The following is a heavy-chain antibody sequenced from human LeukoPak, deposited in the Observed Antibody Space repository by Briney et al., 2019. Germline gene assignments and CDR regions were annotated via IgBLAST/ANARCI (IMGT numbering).Heavy chain of an antibody. V-gene: IGHV3-30*18. CDR3: AKDLSADGAAAAGHFDY. D-gene: IGHD6-13*01. J-gene: IGHJ4*02. CDR1: GFTFGSYG. CDR2: ISYDGSNK. Sequence: PGRSLRLSCAASGFTFGSYGMHWVRQAPGKGLEWVAVISYDGSNKYYADSVKGRFTISRDNSKNTLYLQMNSLRAEDTAVYYCAKDLSADGAAAAGHFDYWGQGTLVTVSS.